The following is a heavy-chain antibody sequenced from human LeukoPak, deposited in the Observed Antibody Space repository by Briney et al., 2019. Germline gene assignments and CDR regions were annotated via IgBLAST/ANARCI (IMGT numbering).Heavy chain of an antibody. CDR2: ISGAGGSS. CDR3: ASGSYYFDY. CDR1: AFTFSNYA. V-gene: IGHV3-23*01. Sequence: GGSLRLSCAASAFTFSNYAMSWVRQAPGKGLEWVSGISGAGGSSYYADSVKGRFTISRDNSKNTMYLQMNSLRAEDTAVYYCASGSYYFDYWGQGTLVTVSS. D-gene: IGHD1-26*01. J-gene: IGHJ4*02.